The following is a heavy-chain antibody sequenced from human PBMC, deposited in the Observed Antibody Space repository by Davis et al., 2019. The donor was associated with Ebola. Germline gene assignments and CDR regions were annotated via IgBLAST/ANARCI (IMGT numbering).Heavy chain of an antibody. J-gene: IGHJ4*02. D-gene: IGHD2-8*01. V-gene: IGHV3-48*02. CDR1: GFSFSNYG. CDR2: SSTTISTT. CDR3: ARGGRGNGVCTRDFDY. Sequence: PGGSLRPSCAASGFSFSNYGMNWVRQAPGKGLEWVSYSSTTISTTYYADSVKGRFTMSRDNGKNSVYLQMSSLRDEDTAVYYCARGGRGNGVCTRDFDYWGQGTLVTVSS.